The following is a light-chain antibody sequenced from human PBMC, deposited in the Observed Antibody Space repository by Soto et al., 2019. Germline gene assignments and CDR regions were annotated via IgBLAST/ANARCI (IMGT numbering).Light chain of an antibody. CDR3: QQYSSSLRT. CDR2: GAS. V-gene: IGKV3-20*01. J-gene: IGKJ1*01. Sequence: IVLTQSPGTLSLSPGERATLSCRASHSVSSSYLAWYQQKPGQAPRLLIYGASSRATGIPDRFSGSGSGSDFTLTISRLEPEDFALYYCQQYSSSLRTFGQGTKV. CDR1: HSVSSSY.